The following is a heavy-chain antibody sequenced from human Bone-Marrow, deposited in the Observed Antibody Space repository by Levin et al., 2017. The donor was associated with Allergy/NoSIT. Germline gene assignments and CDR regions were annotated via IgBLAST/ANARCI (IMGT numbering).Heavy chain of an antibody. CDR1: GFTFSSYA. CDR2: ISYDGSNK. CDR3: ARGLEISWFDP. Sequence: PGGSLRLSCAASGFTFSSYAMHWVRQAPGKGLEWVAVISYDGSNKYYADSVKGRFTISRDNSKNTLYLQMNSLRAEDTAVYYCARGLEISWFDPWGQGTLVTVSS. J-gene: IGHJ5*02. V-gene: IGHV3-30*04. D-gene: IGHD5-24*01.